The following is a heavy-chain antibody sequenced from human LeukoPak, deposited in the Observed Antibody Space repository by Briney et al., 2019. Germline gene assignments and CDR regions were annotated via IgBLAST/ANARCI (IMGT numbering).Heavy chain of an antibody. CDR3: ARDPGPYYYGSGSPYYFDY. CDR1: GGSISSYY. J-gene: IGHJ4*02. Sequence: SETLSLTCTVSGGSISSYYWSWIRQPPGKGLEWLGYIYYSGSTNYNPSLKSRVTVSVDTSKNQFSLKLSSVTAADTAVYYCARDPGPYYYGSGSPYYFDYWGQGTLVTVSS. V-gene: IGHV4-59*01. D-gene: IGHD3-10*01. CDR2: IYYSGST.